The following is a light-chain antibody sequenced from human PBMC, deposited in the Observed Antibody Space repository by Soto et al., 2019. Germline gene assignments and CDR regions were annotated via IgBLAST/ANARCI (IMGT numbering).Light chain of an antibody. CDR1: QSISSW. CDR3: QQYNSYSRT. Sequence: DIQMTQPPSTLSASVGDRVTITCRASQSISSWLAWYQQKPGKAPKLLIYKASSLESGVPSRFSGSGSGTEFTLTISSLQPDDFATYYCQQYNSYSRTCGQGTKV. J-gene: IGKJ1*01. CDR2: KAS. V-gene: IGKV1-5*03.